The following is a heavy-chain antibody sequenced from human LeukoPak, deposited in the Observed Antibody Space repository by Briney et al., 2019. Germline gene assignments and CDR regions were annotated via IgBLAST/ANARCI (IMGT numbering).Heavy chain of an antibody. V-gene: IGHV3-23*01. D-gene: IGHD3-10*01. CDR1: GFTFSSYA. CDR3: AKRAKGVSSGGIVY. Sequence: GGSQRLSCAASGFTFSSYAMCWVRQPPGKGLEWVSAISGSGGSTYYADSVKGRFTISRDNSKNTLYLQMNSLRAEDTAVYYCAKRAKGVSSGGIVYWGQGTLVTVSS. CDR2: ISGSGGST. J-gene: IGHJ4*02.